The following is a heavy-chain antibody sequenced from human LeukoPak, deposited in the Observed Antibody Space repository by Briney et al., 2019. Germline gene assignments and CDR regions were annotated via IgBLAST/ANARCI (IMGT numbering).Heavy chain of an antibody. J-gene: IGHJ4*02. CDR3: AKAPLDRYYFDY. CDR2: ISYSGSNT. Sequence: GGSLRLSCTASGFIVSSNYMTWVRQAPGKGLEWVSTISYSGSNTYYADSVKGRFTISRDSSKNTLSLQMNSLRAEDTAVYYCAKAPLDRYYFDYWGQGTLVTVSS. V-gene: IGHV3-53*01. CDR1: GFIVSSNY.